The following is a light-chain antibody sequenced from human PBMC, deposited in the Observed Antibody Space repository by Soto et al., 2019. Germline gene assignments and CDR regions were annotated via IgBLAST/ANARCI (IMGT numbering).Light chain of an antibody. V-gene: IGKV3-15*01. CDR2: GAS. CDR1: QSVSSN. Sequence: EIVMTQSPATLSVSPGERATLSCRASQSVSSNLAWYQQKPGQAPRLLIYGASNRATGIPARFSGRGSGTEFTLTISSLQSEDFAVYYCQQYNTWSPYTFGLGTKLEIK. CDR3: QQYNTWSPYT. J-gene: IGKJ2*01.